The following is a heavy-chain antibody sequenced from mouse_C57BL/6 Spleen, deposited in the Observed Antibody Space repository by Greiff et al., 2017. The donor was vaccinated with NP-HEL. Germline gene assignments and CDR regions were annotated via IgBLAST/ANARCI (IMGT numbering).Heavy chain of an antibody. D-gene: IGHD1-1*01. J-gene: IGHJ2*01. CDR1: GFTFSDYG. V-gene: IGHV5-17*01. CDR3: ARMDYGSIFDY. CDR2: ISSGSSTI. Sequence: EVQRVESGGGLVKPGGSLKLSCAASGFTFSDYGMHWVRQAPEKGLEWVAYISSGSSTIYYADTVKGRFTISRDNAKNTLFLQMTSLRSEDTAMYYCARMDYGSIFDYWGQGTTLTVSS.